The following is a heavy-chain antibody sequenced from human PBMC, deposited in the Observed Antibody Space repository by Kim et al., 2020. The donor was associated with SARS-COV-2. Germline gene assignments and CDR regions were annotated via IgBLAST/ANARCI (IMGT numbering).Heavy chain of an antibody. J-gene: IGHJ4*02. CDR3: ARYGSGSYNPQY. CDR1: GFIFSNYW. CDR2: INQDGSEK. Sequence: GGSLRRSCAASGFIFSNYWMSWVRQAPGKGLEWVANINQDGSEKNSVDSVKGRFTISRDNAKNSLYLQINSLRAEDTAVYYCARYGSGSYNPQYWVQGTLVIV. V-gene: IGHV3-7*01. D-gene: IGHD3-10*01.